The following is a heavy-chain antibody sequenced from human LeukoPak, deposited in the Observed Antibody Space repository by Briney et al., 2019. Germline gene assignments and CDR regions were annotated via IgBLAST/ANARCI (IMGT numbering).Heavy chain of an antibody. CDR1: GGSISSYY. CDR2: IYYSGST. Sequence: SETLSLTCTVSGGSISSYYWSWIRQPPGKGLEWIGYIYYSGSTNYNPSLKSRVTISVDTSKNQFSLKLSSVTAADTAVYYCARDGHFHYFDYWGQGTLVTVSS. J-gene: IGHJ4*02. CDR3: ARDGHFHYFDY. V-gene: IGHV4-59*01.